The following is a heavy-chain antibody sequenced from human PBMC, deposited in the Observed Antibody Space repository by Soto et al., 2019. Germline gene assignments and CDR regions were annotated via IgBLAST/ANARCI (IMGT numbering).Heavy chain of an antibody. CDR1: GGTFSRYA. J-gene: IGHJ2*01. CDR2: IIPIYGTV. CDR3: ARGNHRWLQLWYFDL. Sequence: QVQLVQSGAEVKKPGSSVKVSCTASGGTFSRYAISWVRQAPGQGPEWMGGIIPIYGTVNYAQKFQGRVTITADESTSTAYMELSSLRSEDTAVYYCARGNHRWLQLWYFDLWGRGTLVTVSS. V-gene: IGHV1-69*12. D-gene: IGHD5-12*01.